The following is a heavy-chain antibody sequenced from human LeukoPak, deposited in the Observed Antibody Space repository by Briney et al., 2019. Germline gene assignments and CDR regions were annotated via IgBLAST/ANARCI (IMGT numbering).Heavy chain of an antibody. Sequence: CLSPSCVAAAFILTSYAISWDRQAAGRGPGWVAAMRARGGSTYYADSVKGRFTISRDNSKNTLYLQMNSLRAEDTAVYYCANLYYFGSGSYESRYFDYWGQGTLVTVSS. CDR1: AFILTSYA. D-gene: IGHD3-10*01. CDR3: ANLYYFGSGSYESRYFDY. CDR2: MRARGGST. V-gene: IGHV3-23*01. J-gene: IGHJ4*02.